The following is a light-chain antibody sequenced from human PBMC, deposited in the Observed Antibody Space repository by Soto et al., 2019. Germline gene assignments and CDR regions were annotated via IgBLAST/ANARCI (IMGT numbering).Light chain of an antibody. CDR2: DVD. CDR3: CAYTSRSTRPRL. CDR1: SSDIGGYNH. Sequence: QSALTQPPSVSGSPGQSITISCTGVSSDIGGYNHVSWYQQHPGNVPRLIIYDVDNRPLGISNRFSGSQSGNTASLSISGFEVEDEADYYCCAYTSRSTRPRLFGAGTKLTV. V-gene: IGLV2-14*01. J-gene: IGLJ3*02.